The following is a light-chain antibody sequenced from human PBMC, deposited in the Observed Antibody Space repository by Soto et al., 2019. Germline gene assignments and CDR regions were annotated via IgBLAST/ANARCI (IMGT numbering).Light chain of an antibody. CDR3: QQRINWPLT. CDR2: GAS. J-gene: IGKJ4*01. CDR1: QSISSH. V-gene: IGKV3-11*01. Sequence: EIVLTQSPATLSLSPGERATLSCRASQSISSHLAWYQQKPGQAPRLLIYGASNRATGIPARFSGRGSGTDFTLTISSLEPEDFAVYNCQQRINWPLTFGGGTKVEIK.